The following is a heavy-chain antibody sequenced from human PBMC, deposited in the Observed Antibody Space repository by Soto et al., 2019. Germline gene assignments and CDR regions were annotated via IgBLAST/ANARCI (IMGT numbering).Heavy chain of an antibody. CDR1: GYDFTTYG. V-gene: IGHV1-18*01. CDR3: ARGRYGDY. CDR2: ISAHNGNT. D-gene: IGHD1-1*01. J-gene: IGHJ4*02. Sequence: QVHLVQSGAEVKNPGASVKVSCKGSGYDFTTYGITWVRQAPGQGLEWMAWISAHNGNTNYAPNLQGRVTVTRDTSTSTAYMELSSLRSDVTVVYYCARGRYGDYWGQSNLVTVSS.